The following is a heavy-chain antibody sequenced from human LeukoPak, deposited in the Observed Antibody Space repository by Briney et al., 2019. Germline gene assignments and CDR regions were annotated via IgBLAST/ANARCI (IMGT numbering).Heavy chain of an antibody. D-gene: IGHD3-10*01. CDR1: GFTFSSYA. CDR3: AKDFQYYYGSGSYY. CDR2: ISGSGGST. Sequence: GGSLRLSCAASGFTFSSYAMSWVRQAPGRGLEWVSAISGSGGSTYYADSVKGRFTISRDNSKNTLYLQMNSLRAEDTAVYYCAKDFQYYYGSGSYYWGQGTLGTVSA. V-gene: IGHV3-23*01. J-gene: IGHJ4*02.